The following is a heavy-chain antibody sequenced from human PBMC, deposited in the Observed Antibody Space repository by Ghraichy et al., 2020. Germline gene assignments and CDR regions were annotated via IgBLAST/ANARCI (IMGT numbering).Heavy chain of an antibody. V-gene: IGHV4-38-2*02. CDR2: IYHSGST. CDR3: ARDSPNSSWYVGAPHWYFDL. CDR1: GYSISSGYY. D-gene: IGHD6-13*01. Sequence: SETLSLTCTVSGYSISSGYYWGWIRQPPGKGLEWIGSIYHSGSTYYNPSLKSRVTISVDTSKNQFSLKLSSVTAADTAVYYCARDSPNSSWYVGAPHWYFDLWGRGTLVTVSS. J-gene: IGHJ2*01.